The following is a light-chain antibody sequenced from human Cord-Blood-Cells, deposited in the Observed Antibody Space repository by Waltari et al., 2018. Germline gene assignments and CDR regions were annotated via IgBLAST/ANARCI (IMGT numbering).Light chain of an antibody. J-gene: IGKJ2*01. CDR3: QQRSNWPPYT. V-gene: IGKV3-11*01. Sequence: EIVLTQSTATLSVSPGERATLSCRASQSVSSYLAWYQQKPGQAPRLPIYDASNRATGIPARFSGSGSGTDFTLTISSLEPEDFAVYYCQQRSNWPPYTFGQGTKLEIK. CDR1: QSVSSY. CDR2: DAS.